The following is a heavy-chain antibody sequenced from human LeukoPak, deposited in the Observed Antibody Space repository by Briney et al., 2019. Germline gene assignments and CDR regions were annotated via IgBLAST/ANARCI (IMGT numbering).Heavy chain of an antibody. CDR3: ARYSSTSCYLDY. CDR1: GFSLSTSGMC. Sequence: SGPALVKPTQTLTLTWTFSGFSLSTSGMCVSWIRQPPGKALEWLARIDWDDDKYYSTSLKTRLTISKDTSKNQVVLTMTNMDPVDTATYYCARYSSTSCYLDYWGQGTLVTVSS. D-gene: IGHD2-2*01. V-gene: IGHV2-70*11. J-gene: IGHJ4*02. CDR2: IDWDDDK.